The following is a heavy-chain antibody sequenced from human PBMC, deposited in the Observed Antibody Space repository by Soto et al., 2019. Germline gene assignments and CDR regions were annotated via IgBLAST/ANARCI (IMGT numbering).Heavy chain of an antibody. V-gene: IGHV1-58*01. CDR1: GFTFSSSA. J-gene: IGHJ4*02. Sequence: SVKVSCKASGFTFSSSALQWVRQARGQRLEWIGWIVVGSGNTNYAQKFQERVTITRDMSTSTAYMELSSLRSEDTAVYYCARTPHCSSTSCYAYYDYWGQGTLVTVSS. CDR2: IVVGSGNT. D-gene: IGHD2-2*01. CDR3: ARTPHCSSTSCYAYYDY.